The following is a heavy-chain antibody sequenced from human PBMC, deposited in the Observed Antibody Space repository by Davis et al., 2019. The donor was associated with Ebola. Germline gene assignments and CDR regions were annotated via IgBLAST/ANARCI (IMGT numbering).Heavy chain of an antibody. J-gene: IGHJ6*02. Sequence: GGSLRLSCAASGFTFSSYWMSWVRQAPGKGLEWVSSISSSSSYIYYADSVKGRFTISRDNAKNSLYLQMNSLRAEDTAVYYCASYDFWSGGYGMDVWGQGTTVTVSS. CDR1: GFTFSSYW. V-gene: IGHV3-21*01. CDR2: ISSSSSYI. D-gene: IGHD3-3*01. CDR3: ASYDFWSGGYGMDV.